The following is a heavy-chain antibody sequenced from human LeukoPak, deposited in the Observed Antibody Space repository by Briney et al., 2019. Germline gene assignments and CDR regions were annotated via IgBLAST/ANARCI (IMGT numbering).Heavy chain of an antibody. J-gene: IGHJ4*02. V-gene: IGHV3-33*01. CDR1: GFTFSNYG. Sequence: GRSLRLSCAASGFTFSNYGMHWVRQAPGKGLEWVALIWYDGSNKYYADSVKGRFTISRDNSKNTLYLQMHSLRAEDTAVYYCAREMGLNIVATFGYRGQGTLVTVSS. CDR3: AREMGLNIVATFGY. CDR2: IWYDGSNK. D-gene: IGHD5-12*01.